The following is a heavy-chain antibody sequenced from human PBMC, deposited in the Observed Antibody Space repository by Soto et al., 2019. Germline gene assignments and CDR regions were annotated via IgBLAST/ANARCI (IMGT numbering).Heavy chain of an antibody. CDR1: GGSISSYY. CDR3: ARARYYYDSSGYYQGRGYYFDY. CDR2: IYYSGST. Sequence: PSETLSLTCTVSGGSISSYYWSWIRQPPGKGLEWIGYIYYSGSTNYNPSLKSRVTISVDTSKNQFSLKLSSVTAADTAVYYCARARYYYDSSGYYQGRGYYFDYWGQGTLVTVSS. V-gene: IGHV4-59*01. J-gene: IGHJ4*02. D-gene: IGHD3-22*01.